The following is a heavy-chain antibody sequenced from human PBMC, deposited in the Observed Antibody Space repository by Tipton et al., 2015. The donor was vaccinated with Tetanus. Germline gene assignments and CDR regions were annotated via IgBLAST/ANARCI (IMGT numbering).Heavy chain of an antibody. D-gene: IGHD3-16*01. J-gene: IGHJ3*02. CDR3: ARVVFNSFDM. V-gene: IGHV4-59*08. CDR2: IYYSGTT. CDR1: GGSISSYY. Sequence: TLSLTCTVSGGSISSYYWSWIRQPPGKGLEWIGYIYYSGTTHYNPPLKSPVTISLDTSKNQVSLKLSSVTAADTAMYYCARVVFNSFDMWGQGTMVTVSS.